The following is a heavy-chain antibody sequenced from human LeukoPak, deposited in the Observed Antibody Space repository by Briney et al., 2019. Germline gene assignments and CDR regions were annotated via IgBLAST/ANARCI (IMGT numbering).Heavy chain of an antibody. D-gene: IGHD3-10*02. Sequence: PGGSLRLSCAASGFTFSSYAMSWVRQAPGKGLECVSTISGSGGSTYYADSVKGRFTISRDKSNNTLYLQMNSLGAEDTAVCYCAKNVSPFDYWGQGTLVTVSS. J-gene: IGHJ4*02. CDR3: AKNVSPFDY. V-gene: IGHV3-23*01. CDR2: ISGSGGST. CDR1: GFTFSSYA.